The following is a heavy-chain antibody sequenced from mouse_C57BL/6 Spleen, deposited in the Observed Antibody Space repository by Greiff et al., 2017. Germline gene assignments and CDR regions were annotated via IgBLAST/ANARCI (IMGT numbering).Heavy chain of an antibody. CDR1: GYTFTSYW. CDR2: IDPSDSYT. Sequence: QVQLQQPGAELVKPGASVKLSCKASGYTFTSYWMQWVKQRPGQGLEWIGEIDPSDSYTNYNQKFKGKATLTVDTSSSTAYMQLSSLTSEDSAVYYCARYGSYEDYYAMDYWGQGTSVTVSS. D-gene: IGHD1-1*02. V-gene: IGHV1-50*01. CDR3: ARYGSYEDYYAMDY. J-gene: IGHJ4*01.